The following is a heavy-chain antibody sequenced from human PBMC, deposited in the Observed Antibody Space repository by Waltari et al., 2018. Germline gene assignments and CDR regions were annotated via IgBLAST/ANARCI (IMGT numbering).Heavy chain of an antibody. CDR3: ATTEGGNTPVG. Sequence: QIQLVHSGAELKKPGASVKVSCKVSGYTLPHLSMTWLRQAPGKGLEWMGGFDPEDGETIYAQKFQGRVTMTEDTSTDTAYMELSSLRSEDTAVYYCATTEGGNTPVGWGQGTLVTVSS. J-gene: IGHJ4*02. D-gene: IGHD2-15*01. CDR2: FDPEDGET. CDR1: GYTLPHLS. V-gene: IGHV1-24*01.